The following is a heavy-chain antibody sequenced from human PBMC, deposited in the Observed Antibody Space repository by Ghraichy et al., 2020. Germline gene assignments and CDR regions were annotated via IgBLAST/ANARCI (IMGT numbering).Heavy chain of an antibody. CDR1: GFTFRNYA. D-gene: IGHD1-26*01. CDR2: ISNSGDST. V-gene: IGHV3-23*01. J-gene: IGHJ5*02. CDR3: AKGYDGRYWNMQFDP. Sequence: GALRLSCAASGFTFRNYAMSWVRQAPGKGLEWGSAISNSGDSTYYADSVKGRSTISRDNSKNTLYLQMSSLRADDTAVYYCAKGYDGRYWNMQFDPWGQGALVTVSS.